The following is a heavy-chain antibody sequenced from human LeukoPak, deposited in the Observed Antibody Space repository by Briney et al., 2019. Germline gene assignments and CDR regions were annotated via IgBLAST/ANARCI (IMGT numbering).Heavy chain of an antibody. CDR1: GFSLSTSGVG. CDR3: APQDHAGSWFDP. V-gene: IGHV2-5*02. Sequence: SGPTLVKPTQTLTLTCTFSGFSLSTSGVGVGWIRQPPGKALEWLALIYWDDDKRYSPSLKSRLTIAKDTSKNQVVLTMTNMDPVDTATYYCAPQDHAGSWFDPWGQGTLVTVSS. D-gene: IGHD2-15*01. CDR2: IYWDDDK. J-gene: IGHJ5*02.